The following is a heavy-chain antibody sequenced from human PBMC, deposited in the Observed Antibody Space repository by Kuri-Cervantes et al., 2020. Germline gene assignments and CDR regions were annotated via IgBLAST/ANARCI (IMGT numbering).Heavy chain of an antibody. J-gene: IGHJ4*02. CDR1: GGSISSYY. CDR3: ARRSMVRGVDY. V-gene: IGHV4-59*01. CDR2: IYYRGST. Sequence: GSLRLSCTVSGGSISSYYWSWIWQPPGKGLEWIGYIYYRGSTNYNPSLKSRVTISVDTSKNQFSLKLSSVTAADTAVYYCARRSMVRGVDYWGQGTLVTVSS. D-gene: IGHD3-10*01.